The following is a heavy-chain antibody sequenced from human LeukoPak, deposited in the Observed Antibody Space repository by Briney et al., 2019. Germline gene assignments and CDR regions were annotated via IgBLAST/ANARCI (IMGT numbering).Heavy chain of an antibody. Sequence: PGGSLRLSCAASGFTFSSYGMNWVRQAPGKGLEWVSSISSSSSYIYYADSVKGRFTISRDNAKNSLYLQMNSLRAEDTAVYYCAREMATTTNYWGQGTLVTVSS. D-gene: IGHD5-24*01. CDR2: ISSSSSYI. CDR3: AREMATTTNY. V-gene: IGHV3-21*01. CDR1: GFTFSSYG. J-gene: IGHJ4*02.